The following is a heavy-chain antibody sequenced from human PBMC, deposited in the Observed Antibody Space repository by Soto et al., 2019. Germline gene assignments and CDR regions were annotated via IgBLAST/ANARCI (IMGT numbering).Heavy chain of an antibody. CDR3: ARQSDYNILTGYWYYFDY. CDR1: GYSFSSYW. D-gene: IGHD3-9*01. CDR2: IYPGDSDA. V-gene: IGHV5-51*01. Sequence: GESLKISCKASGYSFSSYWIAWVRQMPGKGPEWMGIIYPGDSDARYSPSFEGQVTISVDTSINTAYLQWSYLKASDSAMYFCARQSDYNILTGYWYYFDYWGHGSLVTVSS. J-gene: IGHJ4*01.